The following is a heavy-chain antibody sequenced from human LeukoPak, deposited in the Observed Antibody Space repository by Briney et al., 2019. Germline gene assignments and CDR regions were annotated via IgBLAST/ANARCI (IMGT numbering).Heavy chain of an antibody. Sequence: PGGSLRLSCAASGFTFSSYSMNWVRQAPGKGLEWVSSISSSSSYIYYADSVKGRFTISRDNAKNSLYLQMNSLRVEDTAVYYCARWGGNPGDRKYGMDVWGQGTTVTVSS. CDR3: ARWGGNPGDRKYGMDV. CDR2: ISSSSSYI. V-gene: IGHV3-21*06. D-gene: IGHD7-27*01. CDR1: GFTFSSYS. J-gene: IGHJ6*02.